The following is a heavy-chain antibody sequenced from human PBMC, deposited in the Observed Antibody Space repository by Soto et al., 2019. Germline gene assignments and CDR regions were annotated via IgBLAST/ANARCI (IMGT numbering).Heavy chain of an antibody. J-gene: IGHJ3*02. CDR2: MNPNSGNT. CDR3: ARYCSSTSCYYGAFDI. D-gene: IGHD2-2*01. Sequence: ASVKVSWKAAGYAFTSYDINWVRQATGQGLEWMGWMNPNSGNTGYAQKFQGRVTMTRNTSISTAYMELSSLRSEDTAVYYCARYCSSTSCYYGAFDIWGQGTMVTVSS. CDR1: GYAFTSYD. V-gene: IGHV1-8*01.